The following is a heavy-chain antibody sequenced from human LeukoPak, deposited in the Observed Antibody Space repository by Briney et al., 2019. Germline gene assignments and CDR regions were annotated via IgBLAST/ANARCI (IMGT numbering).Heavy chain of an antibody. CDR1: GFTFSSYE. CDR2: ISSSGSTI. Sequence: GGSLRLSCAASGFTFSSYEMNWVRQAPGKGLEWVSYISSSGSTIYYADSVKGRFTTSRDNAKNSLYLQMNSLRAEDTAVYYCARDRRGSGSYYSVDAFDIWGQGTMVTVSS. V-gene: IGHV3-48*03. CDR3: ARDRRGSGSYYSVDAFDI. J-gene: IGHJ3*02. D-gene: IGHD3-10*01.